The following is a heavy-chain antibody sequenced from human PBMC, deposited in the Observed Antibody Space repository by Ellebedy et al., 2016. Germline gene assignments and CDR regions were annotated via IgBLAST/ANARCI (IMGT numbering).Heavy chain of an antibody. D-gene: IGHD2-8*01. J-gene: IGHJ3*01. V-gene: IGHV3-53*01. Sequence: GESLKISXAASGLSVSSNDMSWVRQDPGKGLELVSLIYGGGDSYYADSVKGRFTISRDNSKKTVYLQMSGLGVEDTAVYYCVTRHNGAFDLWGQGTMVTVSS. CDR1: GLSVSSND. CDR2: IYGGGDS. CDR3: VTRHNGAFDL.